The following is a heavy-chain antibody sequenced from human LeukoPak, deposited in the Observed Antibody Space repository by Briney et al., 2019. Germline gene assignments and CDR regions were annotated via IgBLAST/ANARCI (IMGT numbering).Heavy chain of an antibody. D-gene: IGHD2-2*01. V-gene: IGHV4-61*01. Sequence: NPSETLSLTCTVSGGSVSSDNYYWTWIRQPPGKGLEESGYISYSGRATYNPSLKSRVTMSIDTSKNQFSLKLSSVTAADTAVYYCARDFCSSTSCHFDYWGQGTLVTVSS. CDR3: ARDFCSSTSCHFDY. CDR1: GGSVSSDNYY. J-gene: IGHJ4*02. CDR2: ISYSGRA.